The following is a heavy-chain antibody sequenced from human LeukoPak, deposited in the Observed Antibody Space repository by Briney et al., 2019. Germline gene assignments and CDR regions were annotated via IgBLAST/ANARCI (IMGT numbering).Heavy chain of an antibody. CDR3: TISGSPYPWDGMDV. D-gene: IGHD1-26*01. J-gene: IGHJ6*02. Sequence: GGSLRLSCTASGFTFGDYAMSWFRQAPGKGLEWVGFIRSKAYGGTTEYAASVKGRFTISRDDSKSIAYLQMNSLKTEDTAVYYCTISGSPYPWDGMDVWGQGTTVTVSS. CDR2: IRSKAYGGTT. CDR1: GFTFGDYA. V-gene: IGHV3-49*03.